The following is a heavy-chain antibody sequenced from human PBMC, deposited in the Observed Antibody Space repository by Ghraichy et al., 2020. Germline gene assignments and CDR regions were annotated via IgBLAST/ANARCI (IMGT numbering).Heavy chain of an antibody. CDR1: GFTFSRYG. Sequence: GGSLLSCAASGFTFSRYGMHWVRQAPGKGLEWVAVISYDGSNKYYADSVKGRFTISRDNSKNTLYMQMNSLRAEDTAVYYCAKSVNDSSGPGGYWGQGTLVTVSS. V-gene: IGHV3-30*18. CDR3: AKSVNDSSGPGGY. CDR2: ISYDGSNK. J-gene: IGHJ4*02. D-gene: IGHD3-22*01.